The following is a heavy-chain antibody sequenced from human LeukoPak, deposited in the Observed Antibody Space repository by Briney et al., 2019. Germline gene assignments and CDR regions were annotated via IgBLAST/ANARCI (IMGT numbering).Heavy chain of an antibody. CDR2: INHSGST. V-gene: IGHV4-34*01. CDR3: ARDGRSDYYYDSSGNFDY. Sequence: SSETLTLTCAVYGGSFSGYYWSWIRQPPGKGLEWIGEINHSGSTNYNPSLKSRVTISVDTSKNQFSLKLSSVTAADTAVYYCARDGRSDYYYDSSGNFDYWGQGTLVTVSS. J-gene: IGHJ4*02. D-gene: IGHD3-22*01. CDR1: GGSFSGYY.